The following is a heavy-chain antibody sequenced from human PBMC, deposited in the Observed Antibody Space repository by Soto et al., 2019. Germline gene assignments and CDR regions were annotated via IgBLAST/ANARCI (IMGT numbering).Heavy chain of an antibody. CDR1: GFIFSSDG. Sequence: QVQLVESGGGVVQPGRSLRLSCAASGFIFSSDGMHWVRQAPGTGLEWVAVISYDGSNKYYADSVKRRFTISRDNSNNTLYLQMNSLRAEDTAVYYCAKDTRDIVVVPAAMMYYYVMDVWGQGTTVTVSS. CDR3: AKDTRDIVVVPAAMMYYYVMDV. V-gene: IGHV3-30*18. J-gene: IGHJ6*02. D-gene: IGHD2-2*01. CDR2: ISYDGSNK.